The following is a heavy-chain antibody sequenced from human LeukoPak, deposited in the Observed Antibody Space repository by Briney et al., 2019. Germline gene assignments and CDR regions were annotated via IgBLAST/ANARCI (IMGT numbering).Heavy chain of an antibody. J-gene: IGHJ4*02. Sequence: PGGSLRLSCAASGFSFSKVWMSWVRQAPGKGLESVGRIKSKSDGETTGYAAFVQGRFTISRDDSKNTLYLDMNSLETEDTAVYYCTTLIFWGQGTPVIVSS. CDR2: IKSKSDGETT. CDR1: GFSFSKVW. CDR3: TTLIF. V-gene: IGHV3-15*01.